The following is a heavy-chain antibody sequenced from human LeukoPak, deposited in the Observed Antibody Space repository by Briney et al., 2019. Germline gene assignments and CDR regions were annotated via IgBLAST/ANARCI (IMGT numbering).Heavy chain of an antibody. Sequence: PGGSLRLSCAASGFTFSRYWMSWVRQAPGKGLEWVANIKQDGSEKYYVDSVKGRFTISRDNAKNSLYLQMNSLRAEDTAVYYCARGNDGTTGYWGQGTLVTVSS. CDR1: GFTFSRYW. V-gene: IGHV3-7*01. D-gene: IGHD1-1*01. CDR3: ARGNDGTTGY. J-gene: IGHJ4*02. CDR2: IKQDGSEK.